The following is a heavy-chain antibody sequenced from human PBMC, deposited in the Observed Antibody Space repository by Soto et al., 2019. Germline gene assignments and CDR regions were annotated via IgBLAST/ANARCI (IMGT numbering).Heavy chain of an antibody. CDR2: IKQDGSEK. D-gene: IGHD3-16*01. J-gene: IGHJ4*02. V-gene: IGHV3-7*01. Sequence: LRLSCAASGFTLSSYWMSWVRQAPGKGLEWVANIKQDGSEKYYVDSVKGRFTISRDNAKNSLYLQMNSLRAEDTAVYYCAREVGFYDYVWGSYFDYWGQGTLVTVSS. CDR3: AREVGFYDYVWGSYFDY. CDR1: GFTLSSYW.